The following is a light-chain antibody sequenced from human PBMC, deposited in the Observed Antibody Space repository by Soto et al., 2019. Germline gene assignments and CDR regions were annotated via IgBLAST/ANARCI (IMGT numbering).Light chain of an antibody. V-gene: IGKV1-9*01. CDR2: AAS. CDR1: QGIKDF. CDR3: QQFNFYPLT. J-gene: IGKJ4*01. Sequence: DIPLTQSPSFLSASVGDRVTITCRASQGIKDFLAWYQQKPGKAPKLLIYAASTLQAGVPTRFSGFASGTEFTLTINNLQPADSATYYCQQFNFYPLTFGGGTKVEIK.